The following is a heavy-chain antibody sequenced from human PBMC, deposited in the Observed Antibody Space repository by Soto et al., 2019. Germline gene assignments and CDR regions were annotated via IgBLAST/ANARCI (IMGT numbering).Heavy chain of an antibody. V-gene: IGHV4-59*01. CDR3: ARGSGNYYYYGLDV. J-gene: IGHJ6*02. CDR1: GGAISSSY. Sequence: QVQLQESGTGLVKPSETLSLTCTVSGGAISSSYWSWIRQPPGKGLEWIGYMYDSGSTNYNPSLRSRVTISADTSKKQFSLKLSSVTAADTAVYYCARGSGNYYYYGLDVWGQGTTVTVSS. D-gene: IGHD1-26*01. CDR2: MYDSGST.